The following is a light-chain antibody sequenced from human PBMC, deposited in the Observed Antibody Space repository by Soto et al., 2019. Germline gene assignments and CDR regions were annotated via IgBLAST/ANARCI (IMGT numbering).Light chain of an antibody. CDR3: QTRRT. CDR1: QSVNIY. J-gene: IGKJ3*01. V-gene: IGKV3-11*01. CDR2: DAF. Sequence: EMVLTQSPATLSLSPGERATLSCRASQSVNIYLAWYQQKPGQAPRLLIYDAFNRATGIPARFSGSRSGTDFTLTISSLEPEDCAVYYCQTRRTFGPGTPVDIK.